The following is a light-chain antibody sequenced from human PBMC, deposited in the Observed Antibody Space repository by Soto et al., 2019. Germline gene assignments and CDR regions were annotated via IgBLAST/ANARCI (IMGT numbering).Light chain of an antibody. CDR2: GAS. J-gene: IGKJ1*01. V-gene: IGKV3-15*01. CDR1: QSVSSN. Sequence: EIVMTQSPATLSVSPGERATLSCRASQSVSSNLAWYQQKPGRAPRLLIYGASTRATGIPARFSGSGSGTEFTLTISSLQSEDFAVYYCQQYNIWPRTFGQGTKVDI. CDR3: QQYNIWPRT.